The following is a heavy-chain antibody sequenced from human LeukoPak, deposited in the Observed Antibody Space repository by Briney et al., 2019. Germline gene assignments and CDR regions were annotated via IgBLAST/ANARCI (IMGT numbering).Heavy chain of an antibody. CDR1: GGSISSSSYY. D-gene: IGHD2-15*01. CDR3: ARPRCCSGGSCRYFDI. Sequence: SETLSLTCTVSGGSISSSSYYWGWIRQPPGKGLEWIGSIYYSGSTYYNPSLKSRVTISVDTSKNQFSLKLSSVTAADTAVYYCARPRCCSGGSCRYFDIWGQGTMVTVSS. J-gene: IGHJ3*02. V-gene: IGHV4-39*01. CDR2: IYYSGST.